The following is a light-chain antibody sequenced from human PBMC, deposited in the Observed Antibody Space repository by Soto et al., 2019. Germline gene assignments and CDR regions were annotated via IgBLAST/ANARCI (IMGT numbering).Light chain of an antibody. CDR1: QSISSW. J-gene: IGKJ1*01. V-gene: IGKV1-5*01. Sequence: DIQMPQSPSTLSASVGDRVTITCRASQSISSWLAWYQQKPGKAPKLLIYDASSLESGVPSRFSGSGSGTEFTLTISSLQPDDFATYACQQYNSYSQTFGQGTKVEIK. CDR3: QQYNSYSQT. CDR2: DAS.